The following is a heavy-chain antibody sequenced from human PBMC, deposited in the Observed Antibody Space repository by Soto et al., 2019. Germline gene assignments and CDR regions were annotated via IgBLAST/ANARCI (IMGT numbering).Heavy chain of an antibody. D-gene: IGHD6-6*01. Sequence: GGSLRLSCAASGFTFSSYGMHWVRQAPGKGLEWVAVISYDGSNKYYADSVKGRFTISRDNSKNTLYLQMNSLRAEDTAVYYCAKERASRAFDIWGQGTMVTVSS. CDR2: ISYDGSNK. V-gene: IGHV3-30*18. CDR3: AKERASRAFDI. J-gene: IGHJ3*02. CDR1: GFTFSSYG.